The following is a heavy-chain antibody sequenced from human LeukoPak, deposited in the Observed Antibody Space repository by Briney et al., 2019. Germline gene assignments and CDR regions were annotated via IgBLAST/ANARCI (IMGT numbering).Heavy chain of an antibody. CDR2: IYTSGST. CDR1: GDSISSDYYY. Sequence: PSQTLSLTCTVSGDSISSDYYYWSWIRQPAGKGLEWIGRIYTSGSTSYNPPLKSRVTISVDTSKNQFSLKLSSVTAADTAVYYCARDGYKGGYWGQGTLATVSS. V-gene: IGHV4-61*02. D-gene: IGHD5-24*01. CDR3: ARDGYKGGY. J-gene: IGHJ4*02.